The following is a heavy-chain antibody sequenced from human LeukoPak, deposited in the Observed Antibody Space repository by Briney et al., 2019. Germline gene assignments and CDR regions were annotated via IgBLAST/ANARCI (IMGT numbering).Heavy chain of an antibody. D-gene: IGHD3-22*01. J-gene: IGHJ4*02. CDR3: TPLGAHFYGGNDYYFFGY. CDR2: IKSKTDGGTT. V-gene: IGHV3-15*01. CDR1: GFTFNNAW. Sequence: GGSLRLSCAASGFTFNNAWMSWVRQAPGKGLEWVGRIKSKTDGGTTDYAAPVKGRFTISRDDSKNTLYLQMNSLKAEDTAIYYCTPLGAHFYGGNDYYFFGYWGQGTLVTVSS.